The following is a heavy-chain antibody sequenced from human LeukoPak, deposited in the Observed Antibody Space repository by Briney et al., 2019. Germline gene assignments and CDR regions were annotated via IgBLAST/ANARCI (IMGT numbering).Heavy chain of an antibody. CDR2: ISSSSSTI. V-gene: IGHV3-48*02. D-gene: IGHD1-26*01. J-gene: IGHJ1*01. CDR3: AKDPYSRAFEYFQH. Sequence: GSLRLSCAASGFTFSSYSMNWVRQAPGKGLEWVSYISSSSSTIYYADSVKGRFTISRDNAKNSLYLQMNSLRDEDTAVYYCAKDPYSRAFEYFQHWGQGTLVTVSS. CDR1: GFTFSSYS.